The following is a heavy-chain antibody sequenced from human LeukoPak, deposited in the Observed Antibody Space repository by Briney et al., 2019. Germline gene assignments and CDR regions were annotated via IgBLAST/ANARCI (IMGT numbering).Heavy chain of an antibody. CDR2: IYYSGST. J-gene: IGHJ4*02. V-gene: IGHV4-39*01. Sequence: SETLSLTCTVSGGSISSSSYYWGWIRQPPGKGLEWIGSIYYSGSTNYNPSLKSRVTISVDTSRTQFSLKLSSLTAAGTAVYYWARQQLTIDDWGQGTLVTVSS. CDR1: GGSISSSSYY. CDR3: ARQQLTIDD. D-gene: IGHD4/OR15-4a*01.